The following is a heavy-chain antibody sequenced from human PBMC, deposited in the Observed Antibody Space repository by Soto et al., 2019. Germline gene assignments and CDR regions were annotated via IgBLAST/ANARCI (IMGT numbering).Heavy chain of an antibody. Sequence: EVQLLESGGGLVQPGGSLRLSCAASGFTFSEYAMSWVRQAPGKGLEWVSSISSSGGTTSYTDSVKGRFTISRDNSKNTPFLQMNGLRAEDTAIFYCTKKPKKIISHDYWGLGTLVTVSP. CDR2: ISSSGGTT. J-gene: IGHJ4*02. V-gene: IGHV3-23*01. CDR3: TKKPKKIISHDY. CDR1: GFTFSEYA.